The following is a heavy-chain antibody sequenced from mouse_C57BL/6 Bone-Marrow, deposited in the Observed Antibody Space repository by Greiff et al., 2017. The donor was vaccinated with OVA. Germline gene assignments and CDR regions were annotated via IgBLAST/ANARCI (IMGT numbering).Heavy chain of an antibody. D-gene: IGHD1-1*01. CDR2: IWWDDDK. CDR1: GFSLSTFGMG. Sequence: VTLKESGPGILQPSQTLSLTCSFSGFSLSTFGMGVGWIRQPSGKGLEWLAHIWWDDDKYYNPALKSRLTISKDTSKNQVFLKIANVDTADTATYYCARKTFYYGSSPEFAYWGQGTLVTVSA. CDR3: ARKTFYYGSSPEFAY. J-gene: IGHJ3*01. V-gene: IGHV8-8*01.